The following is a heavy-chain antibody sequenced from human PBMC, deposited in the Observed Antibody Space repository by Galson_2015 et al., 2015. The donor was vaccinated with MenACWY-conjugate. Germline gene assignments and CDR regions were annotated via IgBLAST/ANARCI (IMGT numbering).Heavy chain of an antibody. CDR1: GATFSSYA. J-gene: IGHJ3*02. V-gene: IGHV1-69*04. CDR3: AKFTWPEAFDI. CDR2: IIPVLGIA. Sequence: SVKVSCKASGATFSSYAISWVRQAPGQGLEWMGRIIPVLGIANYAQKFQGRVTIIADKSTSAAYMELNSLRAEDTAVYYCAKFTWPEAFDIWGQGTMVTVSS.